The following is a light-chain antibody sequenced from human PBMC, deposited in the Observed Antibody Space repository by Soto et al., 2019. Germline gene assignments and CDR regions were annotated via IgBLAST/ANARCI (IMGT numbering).Light chain of an antibody. CDR2: DDN. CDR1: ASNIGNNS. J-gene: IGLJ1*01. Sequence: QSVLTQPPSVSAAPGQRVTISCSGSASNIGNNSVSWYQQLPGAAPTLLIYDDNNRPSGIPDRFSGSKSGTSATLGITGLQTGDEADYYCGTWDTSLPACVFGPGTKATVL. V-gene: IGLV1-51*01. CDR3: GTWDTSLPACV.